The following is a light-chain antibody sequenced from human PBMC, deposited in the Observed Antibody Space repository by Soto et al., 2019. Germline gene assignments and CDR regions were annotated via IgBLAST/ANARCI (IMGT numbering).Light chain of an antibody. Sequence: AIQLTQSPSSLSASVGDRFTITCRASQGIRNDLGWYQHKPGRAPKLLIHAASSLKSGVPSRFSGSASGTEFTLTISSLQPEDLASYYCLQDHSYPWTFGQGTKVEI. CDR2: AAS. CDR1: QGIRND. J-gene: IGKJ1*01. V-gene: IGKV1-6*01. CDR3: LQDHSYPWT.